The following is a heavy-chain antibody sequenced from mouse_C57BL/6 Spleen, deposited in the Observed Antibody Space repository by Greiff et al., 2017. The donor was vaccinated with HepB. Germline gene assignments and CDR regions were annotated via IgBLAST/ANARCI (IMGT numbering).Heavy chain of an antibody. Sequence: QVHVKQPGAELVRPGSSVKLSCKASGYTFTSYWMDWVKQRPGQGLEWIGNIYPSDSETHYNQKFKDKATLTVDKSSSTAYMQLSSLTSEDSAVYYCARGGTTIYFDYWGQGTTLTVSS. CDR3: ARGGTTIYFDY. CDR2: IYPSDSET. D-gene: IGHD1-1*01. J-gene: IGHJ2*01. CDR1: GYTFTSYW. V-gene: IGHV1-61*01.